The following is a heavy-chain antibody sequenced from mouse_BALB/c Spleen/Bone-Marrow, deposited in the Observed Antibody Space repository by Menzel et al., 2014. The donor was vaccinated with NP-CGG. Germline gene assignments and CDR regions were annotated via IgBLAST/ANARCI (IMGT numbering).Heavy chain of an antibody. CDR2: ISNVGGST. CDR3: TRHELGLFDY. D-gene: IGHD4-1*01. Sequence: EVHLVESGGGLVKPGGSLKLSCAASGFAFSSYDMSWVRQTPEKRLEWVAYISNVGGSTYYPDTVKGRFTISRDNAKNTLYLQMSSLKSEDTAMYYCTRHELGLFDYWGQGTTLTVSS. CDR1: GFAFSSYD. V-gene: IGHV5-12-1*01. J-gene: IGHJ2*01.